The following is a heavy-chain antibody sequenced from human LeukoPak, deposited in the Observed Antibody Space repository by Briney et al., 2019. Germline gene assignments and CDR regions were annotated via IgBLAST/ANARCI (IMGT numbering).Heavy chain of an antibody. J-gene: IGHJ6*03. CDR3: ARAPGNDYYPYYYMDV. D-gene: IGHD4/OR15-4a*01. Sequence: SETLTLTCTVSGGSISSYYWSWIRQPPGKGLEWIGYIYYSGSTNYNPSLKSRVTISVDTSKNQFSLKVNSVTAADTAVYYCARAPGNDYYPYYYMDVWGKGTTVTVSS. V-gene: IGHV4-59*01. CDR1: GGSISSYY. CDR2: IYYSGST.